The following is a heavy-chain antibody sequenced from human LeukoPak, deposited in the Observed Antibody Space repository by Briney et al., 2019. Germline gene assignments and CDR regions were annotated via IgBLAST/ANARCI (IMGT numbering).Heavy chain of an antibody. CDR1: GFTFSDYN. J-gene: IGHJ6*02. D-gene: IGHD3-9*01. CDR3: ARSIGLTGGGVDV. CDR2: ITNGGSTI. V-gene: IGHV3-11*01. Sequence: GGSMRLSCAASGFTFSDYNMNWVRQAPGKGLEWVSYITNGGSTIHHADSVKGRFTISRDNAKKTLYLKMNSLRAEDTAVYYCARSIGLTGGGVDVWGQGTTVTVSS.